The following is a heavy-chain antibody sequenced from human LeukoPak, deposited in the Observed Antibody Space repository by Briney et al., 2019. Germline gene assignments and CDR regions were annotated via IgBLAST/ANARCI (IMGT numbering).Heavy chain of an antibody. CDR2: ISGSGGST. V-gene: IGHV3-23*01. Sequence: GGSLRLSCAASGFTFSSYAMSWVRQAPGKGLEWVSAISGSGGSTYYADSVKGRFTISRDNSKNTLYLQMNSLRAEATAVYYCANSVVPAASLDYWGQGTLVTVSS. D-gene: IGHD2-2*01. CDR3: ANSVVPAASLDY. J-gene: IGHJ4*02. CDR1: GFTFSSYA.